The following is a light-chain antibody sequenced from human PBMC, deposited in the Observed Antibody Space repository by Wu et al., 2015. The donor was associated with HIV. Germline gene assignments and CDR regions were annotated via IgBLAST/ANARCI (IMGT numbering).Light chain of an antibody. CDR3: QQYGSSPPYS. V-gene: IGKV3-20*01. CDR2: GAS. CDR1: QSVSSY. J-gene: IGKJ2*03. Sequence: EIVLTQSPDTLSLSPGERATLSCRASQSVSSYLAWYQHKPGQAPRLLIYGASSRATGIPDRFSGSGSGTDFTLTISRLEPEDFAVYYCQQYGSSPPYSFGQGTKLEIK.